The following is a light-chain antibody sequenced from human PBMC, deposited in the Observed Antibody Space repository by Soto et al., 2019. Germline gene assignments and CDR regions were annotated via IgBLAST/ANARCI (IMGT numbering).Light chain of an antibody. CDR2: DAS. CDR1: QSISSS. V-gene: IGKV3D-20*02. CDR3: QQSYNTPRT. J-gene: IGKJ1*01. Sequence: EIVLKQSPGTLSLSPGERATLSCRASQSISSSLAWYQQKPGLAPTLLISDASNRASGVPDRFSGSGSGTEFTLTITSLQPEDFATYYCQQSYNTPRTFGQGTKMDI.